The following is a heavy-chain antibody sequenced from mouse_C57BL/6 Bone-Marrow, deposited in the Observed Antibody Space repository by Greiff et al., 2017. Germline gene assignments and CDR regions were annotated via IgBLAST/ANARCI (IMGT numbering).Heavy chain of an antibody. CDR3: ASLYDGYYLAY. CDR2: IHPNSGST. V-gene: IGHV1-64*01. CDR1: GYTFTSYW. D-gene: IGHD2-3*01. Sequence: QVHVKQPGAELVKPGASVKLSCKASGYTFTSYWMHWVKQRPGQGLEWIGMIHPNSGSTNYNEKFKSKATLTVDKSSSTAYMQLSSLTSEDSAVYYCASLYDGYYLAYWGQGTLVTVSA. J-gene: IGHJ3*01.